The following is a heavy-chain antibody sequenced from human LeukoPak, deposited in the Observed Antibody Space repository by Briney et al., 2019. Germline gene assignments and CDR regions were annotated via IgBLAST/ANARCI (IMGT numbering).Heavy chain of an antibody. CDR2: FYHGGST. D-gene: IGHD5-12*01. CDR1: GYSISTGYY. Sequence: PSETLSLTCTVSGYSISTGYYWDWIRQPPGKGLEWIGTFYHGGSTYYNPSLKSRVTISVDTSKNQFSLKLSSVTAADTAVYYCARGLGGRLSGYDSFDYWGQGTLVTVSS. J-gene: IGHJ4*02. CDR3: ARGLGGRLSGYDSFDY. V-gene: IGHV4-38-2*02.